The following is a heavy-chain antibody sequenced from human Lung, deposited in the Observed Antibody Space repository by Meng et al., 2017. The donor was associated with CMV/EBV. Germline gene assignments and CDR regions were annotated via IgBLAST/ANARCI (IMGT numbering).Heavy chain of an antibody. V-gene: IGHV6-1*01. D-gene: IGHD6-19*01. CDR1: WFVVSCNSGA. CDR3: ARSVSSGWIDY. CDR2: TYYRSKWYN. Sequence: VQLHNQGQRMLKPWQTLSLTSAISWFVVSCNSGAWNWIRKSPSRGLEWLGRTYYRSKWYNGYAVSVKSRITIKPETSKNKFSLQLNTVTPEDKAMYYCARSVSSGWIDYWGQGTLVTVSS. J-gene: IGHJ4*02.